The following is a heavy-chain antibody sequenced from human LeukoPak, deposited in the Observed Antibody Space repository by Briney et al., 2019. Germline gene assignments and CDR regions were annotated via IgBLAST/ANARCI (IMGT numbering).Heavy chain of an antibody. CDR2: IYSGGST. CDR3: ARDPWLDP. CDR1: GFTVSSNY. J-gene: IGHJ5*02. Sequence: GGSLRLYCAASGFTVSSNYMSWVRQAPGKGLEWVSVIYSGGSTYYADSVKGRFTISRDNSKNTVYLQMNSLRAEDTAVYYCARDPWLDPWGQGTLVTVSS. V-gene: IGHV3-53*01.